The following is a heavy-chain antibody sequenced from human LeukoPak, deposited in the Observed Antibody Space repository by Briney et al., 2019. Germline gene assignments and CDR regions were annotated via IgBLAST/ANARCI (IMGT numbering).Heavy chain of an antibody. CDR3: ARQMNRVTADY. CDR2: IFYSGRT. D-gene: IGHD4-17*01. Sequence: SETLSLTCGVSGGSVSITSRGFGVRQPPGKGLEWIGSIFYSGRTYYNPSLNSQVTISIDTSKNQFSLRLSSVTAADAAVYYCARQMNRVTADYWGQGTLVTVSS. J-gene: IGHJ4*02. V-gene: IGHV4-39*01. CDR1: GGSVSITSR.